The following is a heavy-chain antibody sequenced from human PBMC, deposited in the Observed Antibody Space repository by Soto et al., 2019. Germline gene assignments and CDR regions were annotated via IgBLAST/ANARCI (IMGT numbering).Heavy chain of an antibody. J-gene: IGHJ4*02. V-gene: IGHV1-8*01. D-gene: IGHD3-10*01. CDR1: GYTFSNYD. Sequence: QVQLVQSGAELKKPGASVKVSCKASGYTFSNYDMNWVLQATGQGPEWIGWVNPNNGDTGYAQNFQGRVTLTTDISTNTAYMELTSLRSEDTAIYYCAKVSRKGSAIDFDYWGQGTLITVSS. CDR3: AKVSRKGSAIDFDY. CDR2: VNPNNGDT.